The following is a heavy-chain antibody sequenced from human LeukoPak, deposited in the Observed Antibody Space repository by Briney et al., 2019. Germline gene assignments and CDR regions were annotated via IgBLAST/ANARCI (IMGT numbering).Heavy chain of an antibody. CDR1: GFTFSTNY. CDR2: LYSSSGT. D-gene: IGHD6-19*01. J-gene: IGHJ4*02. Sequence: GGSLRLSCAASGFTFSTNYMSWVRQAPGKGLEGVSVLYSSSGTYYSDSVKGRFTISRDDSKNTLYLQMNSLRAEDTAVYYCARGYGYSSGWYFDFWGQGTLVTVSS. CDR3: ARGYGYSSGWYFDF. V-gene: IGHV3-53*01.